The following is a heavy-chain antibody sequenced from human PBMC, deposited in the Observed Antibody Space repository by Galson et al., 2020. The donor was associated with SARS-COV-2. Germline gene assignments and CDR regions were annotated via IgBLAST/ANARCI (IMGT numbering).Heavy chain of an antibody. D-gene: IGHD1-26*01. V-gene: IGHV2-70*11. CDR1: GFSLSTSGMC. J-gene: IGHJ6*03. Sequence: SGPTLVKPTQTLTLTCTFSGFSLSTSGMCVSWIRQPPGKALEWLARIDWDDDKYYSTSLKTRLTISKDTSKNQVVLTMTNMDPVDTATDYCAGIRYEGIVGATRYYYYYYMDVWGKGTTVTGSS. CDR2: IDWDDDK. CDR3: AGIRYEGIVGATRYYYYYYMDV.